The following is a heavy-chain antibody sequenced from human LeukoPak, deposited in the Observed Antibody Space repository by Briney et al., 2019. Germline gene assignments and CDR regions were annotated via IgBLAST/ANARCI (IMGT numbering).Heavy chain of an antibody. Sequence: SVKVSCKASGGTFSSYSISWVRQAPGQGLEWMGGIIPIFDTADYAQKFQGRVTSTADESTSTAYMELSSLRSEDTAVFYCARISLGAIWGYYYGMDVWGQGTTVTVSS. V-gene: IGHV1-69*01. CDR3: ARISLGAIWGYYYGMDV. CDR2: IIPIFDTA. CDR1: GGTFSSYS. J-gene: IGHJ6*02. D-gene: IGHD1-26*01.